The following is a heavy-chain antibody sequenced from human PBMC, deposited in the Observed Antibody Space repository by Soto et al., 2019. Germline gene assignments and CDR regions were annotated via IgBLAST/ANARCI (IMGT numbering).Heavy chain of an antibody. D-gene: IGHD3-16*01. J-gene: IGHJ4*02. CDR3: AGGGGNFDH. V-gene: IGHV3-7*04. Sequence: EVQLVESGGGLVQPGGSLRLTCAASGFTFTGAWMSWVRQAPGKGVEWVANVNKDGSDRYYVDSVKGRFTIPRDNAKNSCFLQRKSWRADDRGGFYGAGGGGNFDHWGQGTLVTVSS. CDR2: VNKDGSDR. CDR1: GFTFTGAW.